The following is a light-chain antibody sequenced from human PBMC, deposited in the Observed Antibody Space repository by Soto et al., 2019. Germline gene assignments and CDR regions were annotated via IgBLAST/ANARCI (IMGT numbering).Light chain of an antibody. CDR1: QSVKNDY. J-gene: IGKJ3*01. CDR2: GAS. CDR3: QQYGRSPFT. Sequence: ETVLTQSPGTLSLSPGERATLSCRASQSVKNDYLAWYQQRPGLAPRLLIFGASGRATGIPDRFSGSGSGTDFTLTISRLEPEDFAVYYCQQYGRSPFTFGPGTKVDIK. V-gene: IGKV3-20*01.